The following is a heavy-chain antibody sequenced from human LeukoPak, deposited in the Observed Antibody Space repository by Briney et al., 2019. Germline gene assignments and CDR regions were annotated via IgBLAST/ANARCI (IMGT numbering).Heavy chain of an antibody. CDR3: ARVAKERVGGVYYFDY. CDR2: IGTAGDT. V-gene: IGHV3-13*01. J-gene: IGHJ4*02. CDR1: GFTFSDYD. D-gene: IGHD1-1*01. Sequence: GGSLRLSCAASGFTFSDYDMHWVRHPTGKGLEWVAAIGTAGDTYYTGSVKGRFTISRENAKNSLYLQMNSLRAGDTAVYYCARVAKERVGGVYYFDYWGQGTLATVSS.